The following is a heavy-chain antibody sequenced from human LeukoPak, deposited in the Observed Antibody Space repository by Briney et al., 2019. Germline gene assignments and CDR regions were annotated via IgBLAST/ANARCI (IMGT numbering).Heavy chain of an antibody. J-gene: IGHJ6*02. D-gene: IGHD6-6*01. CDR3: AKDSRYSSSSNYYYYGMDV. V-gene: IGHV3-30-3*01. Sequence: PGGSLRLSCAASGFTFSSYAMHWVRQAPGKGLEWVAVISYDGSNKYYADSVKGRFTISRDNSKNTLYLQMNSLRAEDTAVYYCAKDSRYSSSSNYYYYGMDVWGQGTTVTVSS. CDR2: ISYDGSNK. CDR1: GFTFSSYA.